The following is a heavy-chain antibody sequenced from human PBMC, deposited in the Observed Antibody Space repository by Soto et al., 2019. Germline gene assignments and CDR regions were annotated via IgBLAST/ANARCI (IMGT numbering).Heavy chain of an antibody. CDR1: GGSVSSSSCY. D-gene: IGHD6-19*01. V-gene: IGHV4-39*01. CDR3: ARAAPEADYYYGMDV. J-gene: IGHJ6*02. CDR2: IYYSGST. Sequence: SETLSLTCTVSGGSVSSSSCYWGWFRQPPGKGLEWIGSIYYSGSTYYNPSLKSRVTISVDTSKNQFSLKLSSVTAADTAVYYCARAAPEADYYYGMDVWGQGTTVTVSS.